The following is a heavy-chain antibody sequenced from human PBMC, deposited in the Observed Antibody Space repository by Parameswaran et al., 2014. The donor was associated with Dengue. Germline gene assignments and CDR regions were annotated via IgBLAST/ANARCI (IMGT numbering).Heavy chain of an antibody. Sequence: WVRQAPGQGLELMRWISAYNGHASYAQKVQGRVTVTTDTSTSTAYMELRSLRSDDTAVYYCVRGHRRSFDYWGQGTLVTVSS. CDR3: VRGHRRSFDY. D-gene: IGHD1-14*01. J-gene: IGHJ4*02. CDR2: ISAYNGHA. V-gene: IGHV1-18*01.